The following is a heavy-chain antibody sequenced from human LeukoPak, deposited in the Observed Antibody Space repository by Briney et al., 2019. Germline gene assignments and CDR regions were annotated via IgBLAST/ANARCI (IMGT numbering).Heavy chain of an antibody. CDR3: AKAIRRYYYGSGSWFDP. CDR2: ISGSGDST. D-gene: IGHD3-10*01. CDR1: GFTFSSYA. V-gene: IGHV3-23*01. J-gene: IGHJ5*02. Sequence: GGSLRLSCAASGFTFSSYAMSWVRQAPGKGLEWVSAISGSGDSTYYADSVKGRFTISRDNSKNTLYLQMNSLRAEDTAVYYCAKAIRRYYYGSGSWFDPWGQGTLVTVSS.